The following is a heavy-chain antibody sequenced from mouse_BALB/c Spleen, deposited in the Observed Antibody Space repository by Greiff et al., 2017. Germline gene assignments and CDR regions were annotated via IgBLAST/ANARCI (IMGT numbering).Heavy chain of an antibody. V-gene: IGHV2-9-2*01. CDR1: GFSLTSYD. CDR2: IWTGGGT. Sequence: VQLKESGPGLVAPSQSLSITCTVSGFSLTSYDISWIRQPPGKGLEWLGVIWTGGGTNYNSAFMSRLSISKDNSKSQVFLKMNSLQTDDTAIYYCVRAGYYGNYEGGFDYWGQGTTLTVSS. D-gene: IGHD2-1*01. CDR3: VRAGYYGNYEGGFDY. J-gene: IGHJ2*01.